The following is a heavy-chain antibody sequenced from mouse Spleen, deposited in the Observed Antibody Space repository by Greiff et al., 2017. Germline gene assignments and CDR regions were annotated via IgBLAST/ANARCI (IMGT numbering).Heavy chain of an antibody. CDR1: GYTFTDYN. Sequence: EVQLQQSGPELVKPGASVKISCKASGYTFTDYNMHWVKQSHGKSLEWIGYIYPYNGGTGYNQKFKSKATLTVDNSSSTAYMELRSLTSEDSAVYYCASAITTVAHYFDYWGQGTTLTVSS. CDR2: IYPYNGGT. J-gene: IGHJ2*01. CDR3: ASAITTVAHYFDY. D-gene: IGHD1-1*01. V-gene: IGHV1S29*02.